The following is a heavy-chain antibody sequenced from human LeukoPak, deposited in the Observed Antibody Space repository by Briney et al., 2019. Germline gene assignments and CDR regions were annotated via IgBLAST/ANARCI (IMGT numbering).Heavy chain of an antibody. CDR2: IIPIFGTA. J-gene: IGHJ6*03. D-gene: IGHD1-26*01. Sequence: SVKVSCKASGGTFSSYAISWVRQAPGQGLEWMGRIIPIFGTANYAQKFQGRVTITTDESTSTAYMELSSLRSEDTAVYYCASERVVGALGSYYYYYMDVWGKGTTVTVSS. CDR1: GGTFSSYA. CDR3: ASERVVGALGSYYYYYMDV. V-gene: IGHV1-69*05.